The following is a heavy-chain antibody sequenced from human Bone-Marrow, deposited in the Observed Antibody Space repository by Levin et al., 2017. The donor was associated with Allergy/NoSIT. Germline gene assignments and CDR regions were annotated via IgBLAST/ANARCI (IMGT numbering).Heavy chain of an antibody. D-gene: IGHD6-6*01. J-gene: IGHJ6*03. V-gene: IGHV3-15*01. Sequence: GGSLRLSCAASGFTFSNAWMSWVRQAPGKGLEWVGRIKSKTDGGTTDYAAPVKGRFTISRDDSKNTLYLQMNSLKTEDTAVYYCTTAGSSSSVGPYYYYYMDVWGKGTTVTVSS. CDR1: GFTFSNAW. CDR2: IKSKTDGGTT. CDR3: TTAGSSSSVGPYYYYYMDV.